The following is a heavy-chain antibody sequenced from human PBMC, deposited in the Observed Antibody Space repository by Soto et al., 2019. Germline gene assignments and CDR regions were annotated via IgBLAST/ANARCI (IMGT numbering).Heavy chain of an antibody. D-gene: IGHD2-2*01. CDR2: IYYSGST. V-gene: IGHV4-59*08. CDR3: ARSPEIVPAAMNYWFDP. J-gene: IGHJ5*02. Sequence: SETLSLTCTVSGGSISSYYWSWIRQPPGKGLEWIGYIYYSGSTNYNPSLKSRVTISVDTSKNQFSLKLSSVTAADTAVYYCARSPEIVPAAMNYWFDPWGQGTLVTVSS. CDR1: GGSISSYY.